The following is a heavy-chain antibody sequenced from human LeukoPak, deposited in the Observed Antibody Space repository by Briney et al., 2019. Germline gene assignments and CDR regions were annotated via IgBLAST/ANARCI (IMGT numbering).Heavy chain of an antibody. D-gene: IGHD6-19*01. V-gene: IGHV3-74*01. CDR2: INSDGSTT. Sequence: GGSLRLSCAASGITFSSYWMHWVRQAPGKGLVWVSRINSDGSTTNYADSVKGRFTISRDNAKNTLYLQMNSLRADDTAVYYCARSRWLDAFDYWGQGTLVTVSS. CDR1: GITFSSYW. J-gene: IGHJ4*02. CDR3: ARSRWLDAFDY.